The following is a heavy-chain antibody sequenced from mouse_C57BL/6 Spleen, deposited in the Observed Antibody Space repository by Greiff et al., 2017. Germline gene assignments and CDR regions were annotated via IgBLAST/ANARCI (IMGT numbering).Heavy chain of an antibody. V-gene: IGHV1-26*01. CDR3: ARTDGYYGGFAY. J-gene: IGHJ3*01. CDR1: GYTFTDYY. Sequence: VQLQQSGPELVKPGASVKISCKASGYTFTDYYMNWVKQSHGKSLEWIGDINPNNGGTSYNQKFKGKATLTVDKSSSTAYMELRSLTSEDSAVYYCARTDGYYGGFAYWGQGTLVTVSA. CDR2: INPNNGGT. D-gene: IGHD2-3*01.